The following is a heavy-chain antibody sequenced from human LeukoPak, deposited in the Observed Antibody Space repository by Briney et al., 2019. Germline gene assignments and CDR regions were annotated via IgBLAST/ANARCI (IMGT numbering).Heavy chain of an antibody. CDR3: ARDPTSFGPTVTTDY. V-gene: IGHV3-74*01. D-gene: IGHD4-17*01. J-gene: IGHJ4*02. CDR2: INSDGSST. Sequence: PGGSLRLSCAASGFTFSNYWMHWVRQAPGKGLVWVSRINSDGSSTNYADSVKGRFTISRDNAKNSLYLQMNSLRAEDTAVYYCARDPTSFGPTVTTDYWGQGTLVTVSS. CDR1: GFTFSNYW.